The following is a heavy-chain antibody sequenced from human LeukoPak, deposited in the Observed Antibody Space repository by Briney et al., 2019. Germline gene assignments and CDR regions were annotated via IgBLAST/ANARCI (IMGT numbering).Heavy chain of an antibody. CDR3: AKGAVADY. J-gene: IGHJ4*02. CDR1: GFTFDDYA. Sequence: GRSLRLSCAASGFTFDDYAMHWVRQAPGKGLEWVSGISWNSGSIGYADSVKGRFTISRDNSKNTLYLQMNSLRAEDTAVYYCAKGAVADYWGRGTLVTVSS. CDR2: ISWNSGSI. D-gene: IGHD6-19*01. V-gene: IGHV3-9*01.